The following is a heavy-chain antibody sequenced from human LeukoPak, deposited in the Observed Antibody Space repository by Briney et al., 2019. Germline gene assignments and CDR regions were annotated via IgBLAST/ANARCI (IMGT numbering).Heavy chain of an antibody. J-gene: IGHJ4*02. CDR2: IIPILGIA. V-gene: IGHV1-69*02. D-gene: IGHD2-2*01. CDR3: ASEQGYCSSTSCYSSRFIDY. CDR1: GGTFSSYT. Sequence: SVKVSCKASGGTFSSYTISWVRQAPGQGLEWMGRIIPILGIANYAQKFQGRVTITADKSTSTAYMELSSLRSEDTAVYYCASEQGYCSSTSCYSSRFIDYWAQGTLVAVSS.